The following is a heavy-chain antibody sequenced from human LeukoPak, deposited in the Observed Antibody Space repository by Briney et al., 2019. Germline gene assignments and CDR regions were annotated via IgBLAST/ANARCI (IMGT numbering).Heavy chain of an antibody. V-gene: IGHV4-61*02. Sequence: SETLSLTCTVSGYSISSGYYWGWIRQPAGKGLEWIGRIYTSGSTNYNPSLKSRVTISVDTSKNQFSLKLSSVTAADTAVYYCAREGSWGASGDYWGQGTLVTVSS. D-gene: IGHD1-26*01. CDR2: IYTSGST. CDR3: AREGSWGASGDY. J-gene: IGHJ4*02. CDR1: GYSISSGYY.